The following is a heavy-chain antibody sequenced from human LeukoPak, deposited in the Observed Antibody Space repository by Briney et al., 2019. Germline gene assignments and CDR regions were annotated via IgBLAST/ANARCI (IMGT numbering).Heavy chain of an antibody. CDR2: IWYDGSNK. CDR3: AKAIVGATGYFQH. Sequence: GGSLRLSSAASGFTFSSYGMHWVRQAPGKRLEWVAVIWYDGSNKYYADSVKGRFTISRDNSKDTLYLQMNSLRAEDTAVYYCAKAIVGATGYFQHWGQGTLVTVSS. D-gene: IGHD1-26*01. J-gene: IGHJ1*01. V-gene: IGHV3-33*06. CDR1: GFTFSSYG.